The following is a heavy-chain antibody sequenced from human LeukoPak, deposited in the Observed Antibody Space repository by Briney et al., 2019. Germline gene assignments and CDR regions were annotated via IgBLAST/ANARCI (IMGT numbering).Heavy chain of an antibody. V-gene: IGHV4-34*01. D-gene: IGHD6-13*01. CDR2: INHSGST. CDR3: ATNIAAAGTEGYYYYYYMDV. Sequence: SETPSLTCAVYGGSFSGYYWSWIRQPPGKGLEWIGEINHSGSTNYNPSLKSRVTISVDTSKNQFSLKLSSVTAADTAVYYCATNIAAAGTEGYYYYYYMDVWGKGTTVTISS. J-gene: IGHJ6*03. CDR1: GGSFSGYY.